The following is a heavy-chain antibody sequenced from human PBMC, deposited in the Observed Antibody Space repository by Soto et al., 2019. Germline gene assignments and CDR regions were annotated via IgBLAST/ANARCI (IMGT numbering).Heavy chain of an antibody. D-gene: IGHD2-2*01. V-gene: IGHV3-23*01. Sequence: GGSLRLSCAVSGLTISSYAMSWVRQAPGKGLEWVAGISVSGAGTYYADSVRGRFTISRDKSKSTLYLQMNSLRAEDTAVYFCATIPPALFPSNVPPYFDNWGQGTLVTVSS. CDR2: ISVSGAGT. J-gene: IGHJ4*02. CDR1: GLTISSYA. CDR3: ATIPPALFPSNVPPYFDN.